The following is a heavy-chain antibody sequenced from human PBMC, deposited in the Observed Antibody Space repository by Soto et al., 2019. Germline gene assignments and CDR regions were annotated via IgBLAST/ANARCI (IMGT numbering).Heavy chain of an antibody. CDR2: ISGSGTTT. J-gene: IGHJ4*02. D-gene: IGHD3-10*01. V-gene: IGHV3-11*01. Sequence: QVQLVESGGGLVKPGGSLRLSCAASGFTFSDYYMTWLRQAPGKGLEWVAKISGSGTTTYYADSVKGRFTVSRDNAKNSLYQQMDSLRAEDTAVYYCASDPYYYASAYWGQGALLIVSS. CDR1: GFTFSDYY. CDR3: ASDPYYYASAY.